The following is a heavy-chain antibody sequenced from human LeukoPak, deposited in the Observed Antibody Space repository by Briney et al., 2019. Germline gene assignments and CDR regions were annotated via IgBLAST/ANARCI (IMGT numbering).Heavy chain of an antibody. V-gene: IGHV3-48*03. CDR1: GFSFNTYE. D-gene: IGHD2-2*01. Sequence: GGSLRLSCAASGFSFNTYEMNWVRQAPGKGLEWISYISSSSSTIYYADSVKGRFTVSRDNAKNSLYLQMNSLRAEDTAVYYCAKNPAIVVVPAALRFDPWGQGTLVTVSS. J-gene: IGHJ5*02. CDR2: ISSSSSTI. CDR3: AKNPAIVVVPAALRFDP.